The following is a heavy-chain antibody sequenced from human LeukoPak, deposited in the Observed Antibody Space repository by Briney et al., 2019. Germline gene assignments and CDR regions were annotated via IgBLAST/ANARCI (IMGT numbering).Heavy chain of an antibody. V-gene: IGHV3-48*03. J-gene: IGHJ3*02. Sequence: GGSLRLSCAASGFTFSSYEMNWVRQAPGKGLEWVSYISSSGSTIYYADSVKGRFTISRDNAKNSLYLQMNSLRAEDTAVYYCARSDWELNDAFDIWGQGTMVTVSS. D-gene: IGHD1-26*01. CDR1: GFTFSSYE. CDR2: ISSSGSTI. CDR3: ARSDWELNDAFDI.